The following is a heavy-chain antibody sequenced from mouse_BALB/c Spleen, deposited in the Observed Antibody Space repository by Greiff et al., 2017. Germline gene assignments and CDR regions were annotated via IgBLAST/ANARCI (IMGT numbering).Heavy chain of an antibody. CDR1: GFTFSSYS. CDR2: ISSGGSYT. V-gene: IGHV5-6-4*01. Sequence: EVQLMESGGGLVKPGGSLKLSCAASGFTFSSYSMPWVRQTPEKRLEWVATISSGGSYTYYPDSVKGRFTIARDNAKNTLYLQMSSLKSEDAAMYYCTRGGPQLVVWGAGTTVTVSS. D-gene: IGHD3-3*01. CDR3: TRGGPQLVV. J-gene: IGHJ1*01.